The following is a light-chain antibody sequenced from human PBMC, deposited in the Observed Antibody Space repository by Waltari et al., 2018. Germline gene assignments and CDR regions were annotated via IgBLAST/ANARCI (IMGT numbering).Light chain of an antibody. J-gene: IGKJ1*01. CDR2: GAY. CDR1: RDFSRS. V-gene: IGKV3-15*01. Sequence: EMAMTQSPGTEAASQGARVSLSCRARRDFSRSVAWYRHNPGQAPKLLIYGAYIRATGIPDRFSGSGSGTDFTLTISSLQPEDFAIYYCQQSYSSPWTFAQGTKVEIK. CDR3: QQSYSSPWT.